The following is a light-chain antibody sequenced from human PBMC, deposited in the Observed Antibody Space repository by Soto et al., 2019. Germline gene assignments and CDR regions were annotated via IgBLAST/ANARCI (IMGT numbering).Light chain of an antibody. V-gene: IGKV3-20*01. CDR3: QQYGSSRWT. J-gene: IGKJ1*01. CDR2: GAS. CDR1: QSVSSTY. Sequence: IVLTQSPDTLSLFPGERATLSCRASQSVSSTYLAWYQQKLGQAPRLLIFGASSRATGIPDRFSGSGSGTDFTLTISRLEHEDFAVYYCQQYGSSRWTFGQGTKVDIK.